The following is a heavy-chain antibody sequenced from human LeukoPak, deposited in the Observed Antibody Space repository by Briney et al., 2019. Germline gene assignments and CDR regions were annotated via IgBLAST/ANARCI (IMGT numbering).Heavy chain of an antibody. J-gene: IGHJ4*02. D-gene: IGHD6-6*01. CDR2: IIPIFGTA. CDR1: GGTFSSYA. CDR3: AREIAARPLDY. V-gene: IGHV1-69*13. Sequence: SVKVSCKASGGTFSSYAISWVRQAPGQGLEWMGGIIPIFGTANYAQKFQGRVTITADESTSTAYMELRSLRSDDTAVYYCAREIAARPLDYWGQGTLVTVSS.